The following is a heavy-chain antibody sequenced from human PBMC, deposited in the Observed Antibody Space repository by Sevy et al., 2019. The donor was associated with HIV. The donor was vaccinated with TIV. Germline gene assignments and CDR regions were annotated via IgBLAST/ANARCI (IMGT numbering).Heavy chain of an antibody. CDR2: IYYSGST. Sequence: SETLSLTCTVSGGSISSGDYYWSWIRQPPGKGLEWIGYIYYSGSTYYNPSLKSRVTISVDTSKNQFSLKLSSVTAADTAVDDCARSLYGDYVFDYWGQGTLVTVSS. V-gene: IGHV4-30-4*01. D-gene: IGHD4-17*01. J-gene: IGHJ4*02. CDR1: GGSISSGDYY. CDR3: ARSLYGDYVFDY.